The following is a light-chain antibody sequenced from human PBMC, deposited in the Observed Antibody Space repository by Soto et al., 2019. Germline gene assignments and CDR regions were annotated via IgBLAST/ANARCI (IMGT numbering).Light chain of an antibody. CDR1: QDISRT. Sequence: DIQMTQSPSTLSASVGDRVTVTCRASQDISRTLAWYQQKPGQAPKLLMYQASNLEREVPSRFSGSGSGTEFTLTISSLQPDDFATYDYQQYKRYSPYTFGQGPKLEI. CDR2: QAS. J-gene: IGKJ2*01. V-gene: IGKV1-5*03. CDR3: QQYKRYSPYT.